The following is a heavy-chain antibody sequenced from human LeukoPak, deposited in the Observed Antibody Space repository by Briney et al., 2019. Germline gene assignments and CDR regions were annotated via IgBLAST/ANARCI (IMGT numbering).Heavy chain of an antibody. V-gene: IGHV4-34*01. J-gene: IGHJ4*02. CDR3: ATLAVAGRDFDY. Sequence: PSETLSLTCAVYGGSFSGYYWSWIRQPPGKGLEWIGEINHSGSTNYNPSLKSRVTISVDTSKNQFSLKLSSVTAADTAVYYCATLAVAGRDFDYWGQGTLVTVSS. CDR1: GGSFSGYY. CDR2: INHSGST. D-gene: IGHD6-19*01.